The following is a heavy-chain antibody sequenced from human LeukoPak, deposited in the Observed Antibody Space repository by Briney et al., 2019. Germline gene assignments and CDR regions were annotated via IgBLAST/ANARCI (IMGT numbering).Heavy chain of an antibody. CDR3: VRDTFSPDAFDI. D-gene: IGHD3-16*01. J-gene: IGHJ3*02. CDR2: ISSSSSYI. Sequence: GGSLRLSCAASGFTFSSYSMNWVRQAPGKGLEWVSSISSSSSYIYYADSVRGRFTISRDNAKNSLYLQMNSLRAEDTAVYYCVRDTFSPDAFDIWGQGTMVTVSS. CDR1: GFTFSSYS. V-gene: IGHV3-21*01.